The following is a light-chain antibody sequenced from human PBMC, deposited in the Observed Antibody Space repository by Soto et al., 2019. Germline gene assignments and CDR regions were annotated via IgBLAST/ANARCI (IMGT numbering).Light chain of an antibody. Sequence: EIVLTQSPATLSLSPGEIATLSCRASQSVSSYLAWYQQKPGQAPRLLIYDASNRATGIPARFSGSGTGTDFALTISSLEPEDFAVYYCQQRSNLPPTFGGGTKVEIK. V-gene: IGKV3-11*01. CDR3: QQRSNLPPT. CDR2: DAS. CDR1: QSVSSY. J-gene: IGKJ4*01.